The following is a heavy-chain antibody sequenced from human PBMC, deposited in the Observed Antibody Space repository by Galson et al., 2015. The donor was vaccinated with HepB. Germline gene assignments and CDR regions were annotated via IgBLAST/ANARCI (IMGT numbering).Heavy chain of an antibody. CDR3: ARDARLGATTYYFDY. CDR2: IIPIFGTA. V-gene: IGHV1-69*13. J-gene: IGHJ4*02. CDR1: GGTFSSYA. D-gene: IGHD5-24*01. Sequence: SVKVSCKASGGTFSSYAISWVRQAPGQGLEWMGGIIPIFGTANYAQKFQGRVTITADESTSTAYMELSSLRSEDTAVYYCARDARLGATTYYFDYWGQGTLVTVSS.